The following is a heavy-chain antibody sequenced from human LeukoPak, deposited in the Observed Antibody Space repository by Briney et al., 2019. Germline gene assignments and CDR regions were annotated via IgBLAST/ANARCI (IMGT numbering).Heavy chain of an antibody. J-gene: IGHJ4*02. CDR3: ARDSSSSFDY. V-gene: IGHV3-30-3*01. D-gene: IGHD6-6*01. Sequence: GGSLRLSCAVSGFTFSSYALSWVRQAPGKGLEWVAVISYDGSNKYYADSVKGRFTISRDNSKNTLYLQMNSLRAEDTAVYYCARDSSSSFDYWGQGTLVTVSS. CDR2: ISYDGSNK. CDR1: GFTFSSYA.